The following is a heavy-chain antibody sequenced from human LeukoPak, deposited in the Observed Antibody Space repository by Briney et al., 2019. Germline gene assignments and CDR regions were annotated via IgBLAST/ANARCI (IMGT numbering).Heavy chain of an antibody. Sequence: SETLSLTCTVSGGSISSYYWSWIRQPPGKGLEWIGYIYYSGSTNDNPSLKSRVTISVDTSKNQFSLKLSSVTAADTAVYYCARHSDSSSGWYLAYWGQGTLVTVSS. CDR2: IYYSGST. CDR1: GGSISSYY. CDR3: ARHSDSSSGWYLAY. J-gene: IGHJ4*02. D-gene: IGHD6-19*01. V-gene: IGHV4-59*08.